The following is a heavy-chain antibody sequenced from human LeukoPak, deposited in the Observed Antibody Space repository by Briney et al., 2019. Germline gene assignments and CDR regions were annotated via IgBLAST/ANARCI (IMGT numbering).Heavy chain of an antibody. J-gene: IGHJ4*02. CDR2: IYYSGST. CDR1: GGSISSSSYY. Sequence: SETLSLTCTVSGGSISSSSYYWGWIRQPPGKGLEWIGSIYYSGSTYYNPSLKSRVTISVDTSKNQFSLKLSSVTAADTAVYYCAREYREVLLWFGESAHFDYWGQGTLVTVSS. D-gene: IGHD3-10*01. V-gene: IGHV4-39*02. CDR3: AREYREVLLWFGESAHFDY.